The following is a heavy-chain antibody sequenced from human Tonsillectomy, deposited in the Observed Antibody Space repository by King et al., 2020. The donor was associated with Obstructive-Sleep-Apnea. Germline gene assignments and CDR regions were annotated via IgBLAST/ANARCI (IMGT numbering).Heavy chain of an antibody. D-gene: IGHD2-15*01. CDR3: AREVARDNWFDP. J-gene: IGHJ5*02. CDR2: IYYSGST. CDR1: GGSISSYY. Sequence: VQLQESGPGLVKPSETLSLTCTVSGGSISSYYWSWIRQPPGKGLEWIGYIYYSGSTNYNPSLKSRVTISVDTSKNQFSVKLSSVTAADTAVYYCAREVARDNWFDPWGQGTLVTVSS. V-gene: IGHV4-59*01.